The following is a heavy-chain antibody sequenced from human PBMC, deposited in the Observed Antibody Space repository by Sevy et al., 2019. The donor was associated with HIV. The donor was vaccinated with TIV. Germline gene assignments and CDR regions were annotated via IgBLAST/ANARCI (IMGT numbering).Heavy chain of an antibody. CDR2: IYPGDSDT. CDR1: GYSFTSYW. CDR3: ALGYCSGGSCFWDAFDI. J-gene: IGHJ3*02. V-gene: IGHV5-51*01. Sequence: GESLKISCKGSGYSFTSYWIGWVRQMPGKGLEWMGIIYPGDSDTRYSPSFQGQVTISADKSISTAYRKWSSLKASDTAMYYCALGYCSGGSCFWDAFDIWGQGTMVTVS. D-gene: IGHD2-15*01.